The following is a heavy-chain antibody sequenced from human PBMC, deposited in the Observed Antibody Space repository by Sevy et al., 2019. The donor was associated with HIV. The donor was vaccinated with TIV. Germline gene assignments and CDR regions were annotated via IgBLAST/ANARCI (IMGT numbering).Heavy chain of an antibody. CDR1: GFTFSSFG. V-gene: IGHV3-33*01. J-gene: IGHJ4*01. CDR3: ARDLEFYDHGDYGPAFVPDF. Sequence: GGSLRLSCAASGFTFSSFGMHWVRQAPGKGLEWLAVIWFDGSNTYYADSVRGRFTISRDIAKNTLHLQMNSLRAEDTAVYYCARDLEFYDHGDYGPAFVPDFWGHGTLVTVSS. D-gene: IGHD4-17*01. CDR2: IWFDGSNT.